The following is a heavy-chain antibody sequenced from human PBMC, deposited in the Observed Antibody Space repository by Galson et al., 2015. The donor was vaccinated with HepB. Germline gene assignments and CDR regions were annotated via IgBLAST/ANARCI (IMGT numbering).Heavy chain of an antibody. D-gene: IGHD6-19*01. V-gene: IGHV1-3*01. J-gene: IGHJ3*02. Sequence: SVKVSCKASGYTFSKYAMHWVRQAPGQRLEWMGWINAGNGDTKYSQKFQGRVTITRDTSASTAYMELSSLRSEDTAVYYCARVGYSSGWYDLDAFDIWGQGTMVTVSS. CDR1: GYTFSKYA. CDR2: INAGNGDT. CDR3: ARVGYSSGWYDLDAFDI.